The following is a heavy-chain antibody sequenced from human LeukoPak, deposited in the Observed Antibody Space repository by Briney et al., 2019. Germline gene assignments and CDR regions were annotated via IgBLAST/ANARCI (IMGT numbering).Heavy chain of an antibody. D-gene: IGHD3-10*01. Sequence: SETLSLTCTISGGSISSYYWSWIRQPPGKGLEWIGYIYYSGSTNNNPSLKSRVTIAVDTSKNQFSLNLRSVTAVDTAVYYCARVEEGYGSGRRENYYYYYMDVWGKGTTVTISS. CDR1: GGSISSYY. J-gene: IGHJ6*03. CDR3: ARVEEGYGSGRRENYYYYYMDV. V-gene: IGHV4-59*01. CDR2: IYYSGST.